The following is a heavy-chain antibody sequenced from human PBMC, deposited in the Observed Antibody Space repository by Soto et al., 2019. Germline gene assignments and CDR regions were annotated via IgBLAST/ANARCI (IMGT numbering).Heavy chain of an antibody. V-gene: IGHV3-48*02. J-gene: IGHJ4*02. Sequence: GGSLRLSCAASGFTFSRYSMNWVRQAPGKGLEWVSYISSSGSTIYYADSVKGRFTISRDNAKNSLYLQMNSLRDEVTAVYYCARGVSGTYTNTIDYWGQGTLVTVSS. CDR2: ISSSGSTI. D-gene: IGHD3-10*01. CDR3: ARGVSGTYTNTIDY. CDR1: GFTFSRYS.